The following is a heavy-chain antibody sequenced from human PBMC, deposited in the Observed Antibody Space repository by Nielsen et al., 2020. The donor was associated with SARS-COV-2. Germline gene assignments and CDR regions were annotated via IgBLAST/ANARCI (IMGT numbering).Heavy chain of an antibody. V-gene: IGHV3-53*04. CDR3: ARGGCSSTSGYVHYYYGMDV. D-gene: IGHD2-2*01. CDR1: RFTVSSNY. CDR2: IYSGGST. Sequence: GESLKISCAASRFTVSSNYMSWVRQAPGKGLEWVSVIYSGGSTYYADSVKGRFTISRHNSKNTLYLQMNSLGAEDTAVYYCARGGCSSTSGYVHYYYGMDVWGQGTTVTVSS. J-gene: IGHJ6*02.